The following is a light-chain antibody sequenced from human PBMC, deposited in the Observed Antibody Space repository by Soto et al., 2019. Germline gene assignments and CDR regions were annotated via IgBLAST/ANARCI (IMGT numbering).Light chain of an antibody. Sequence: QSVLTQPPSASGTPGQKVTVSCSGSTSNIGSKTVNWYQQLPGSAPILLIYRDNQRHSGVPDRFSGSKSGTSAYLAISGLKSDDEADYYCSAWDDSLNGVVFGGGTKLTVL. J-gene: IGLJ2*01. CDR3: SAWDDSLNGVV. CDR1: TSNIGSKT. CDR2: RDN. V-gene: IGLV1-44*01.